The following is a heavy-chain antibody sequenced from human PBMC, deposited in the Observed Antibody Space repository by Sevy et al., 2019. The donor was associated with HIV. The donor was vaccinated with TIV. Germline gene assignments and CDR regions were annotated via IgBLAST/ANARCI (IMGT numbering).Heavy chain of an antibody. Sequence: GGSLRLSCVASGFTFRSYGMYWVRQAPGKGLEWVAGIWYDGSKESYGYSVKGRFTISRDNSKNTLYLQLNSLRAEDTSTYYCARTSGNDALDIWGQGTMVTVSS. V-gene: IGHV3-33*07. D-gene: IGHD3-10*01. CDR3: ARTSGNDALDI. CDR1: GFTFRSYG. J-gene: IGHJ3*02. CDR2: IWYDGSKE.